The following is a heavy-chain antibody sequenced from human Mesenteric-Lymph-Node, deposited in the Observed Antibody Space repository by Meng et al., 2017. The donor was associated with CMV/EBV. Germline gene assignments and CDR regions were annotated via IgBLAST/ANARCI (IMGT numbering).Heavy chain of an antibody. CDR1: GYTFASYW. V-gene: IGHV5-51*01. Sequence: GESLKISCKASGYTFASYWIGWVRQMPGKGLEWMGVTHPGDSDTRYSPSFQGRVTISADKSNSVAYLHWSSLQASDTAMYYCARVLGEFYYYGMNVWGQGTTVTVSS. CDR3: ARVLGEFYYYGMNV. D-gene: IGHD3-16*01. J-gene: IGHJ6*02. CDR2: THPGDSDT.